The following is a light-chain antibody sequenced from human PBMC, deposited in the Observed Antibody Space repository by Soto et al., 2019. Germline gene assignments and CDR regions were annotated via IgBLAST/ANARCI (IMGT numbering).Light chain of an antibody. CDR3: QQYNSYPYT. Sequence: DIQMTQSPSSLSASVGDRVTITCRASQGISSWLAWYQQKPEKAPKSLIYAASSLHSGVPSRFSGSASGTDFTLTINGLQPEDFETYYCQQYNSYPYTFGQGTRLEIK. J-gene: IGKJ5*01. CDR2: AAS. CDR1: QGISSW. V-gene: IGKV1D-16*01.